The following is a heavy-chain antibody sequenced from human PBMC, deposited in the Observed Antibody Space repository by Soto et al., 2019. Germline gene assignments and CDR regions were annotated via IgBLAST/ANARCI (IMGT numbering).Heavy chain of an antibody. J-gene: IGHJ5*02. D-gene: IGHD2-2*02. CDR2: ISAGGDYT. CDR3: ASGYCSGTSSYTVHYNWFDP. Sequence: SGGSLRLSCAASGFTFSSYAMSWVRQAPGEGLEWVSAISAGGDYTYYADSVKGRFTISTDNSKSTLYLQMNSLRAEDTAIYYCASGYCSGTSSYTVHYNWFDPWGQGTLVTVSS. V-gene: IGHV3-23*01. CDR1: GFTFSSYA.